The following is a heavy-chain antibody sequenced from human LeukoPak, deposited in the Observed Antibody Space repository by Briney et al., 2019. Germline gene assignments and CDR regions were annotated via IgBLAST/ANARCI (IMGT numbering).Heavy chain of an antibody. J-gene: IGHJ6*02. Sequence: GGSLRLSCAASGFTFSSYAMGWVRQAPGKGLEWVSAISGSGGSTYYADSVKGRFTISRDNSKNTLYLQMNSLRAEDTAVYYCAKTYYYDSSGYVYYYYGMDVWGQGTTVTVSS. D-gene: IGHD3-22*01. CDR2: ISGSGGST. CDR1: GFTFSSYA. V-gene: IGHV3-23*01. CDR3: AKTYYYDSSGYVYYYYGMDV.